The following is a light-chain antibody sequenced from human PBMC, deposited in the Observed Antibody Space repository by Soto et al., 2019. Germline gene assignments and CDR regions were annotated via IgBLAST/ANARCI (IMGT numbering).Light chain of an antibody. CDR3: HQSGSSPWT. J-gene: IGKJ1*01. CDR1: QSGSSSF. CDR2: GAS. Sequence: EIVLTQSPGTLSVSPGERATLSCRASQSGSSSFLSWYQQKPGQDPRLLIYGASSRATGIPDRFSGSGAGTYFTLTSSGLAPTDFAVYSFHQSGSSPWTCGQGTKVEIK. V-gene: IGKV3-20*01.